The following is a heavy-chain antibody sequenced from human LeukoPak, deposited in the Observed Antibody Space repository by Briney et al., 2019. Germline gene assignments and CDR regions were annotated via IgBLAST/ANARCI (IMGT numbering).Heavy chain of an antibody. V-gene: IGHV3-7*04. J-gene: IGHJ6*02. CDR2: IKQDGSEK. D-gene: IGHD2-15*01. CDR1: GFTFSSYW. CDR3: ARVGRNYYGMDV. Sequence: GGSLILSCAASGFTFSSYWMSWVRQAPGKGQDRVANIKQDGSEKYYVDSVKGRFTIYRDNAKHSLYLQMNSLRAEDTAVYYCARVGRNYYGMDVWGQGTTVTVSS.